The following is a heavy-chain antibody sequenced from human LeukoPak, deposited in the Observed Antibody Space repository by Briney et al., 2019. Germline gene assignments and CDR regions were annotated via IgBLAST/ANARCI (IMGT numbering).Heavy chain of an antibody. CDR1: GFTFNSYA. J-gene: IGHJ3*02. D-gene: IGHD6-19*01. CDR2: ISARGGTT. CDR3: AKEVAISVAVDAFAR. V-gene: IGHV3-23*01. Sequence: PGGSLRLSCAASGFTFNSYAMSWVRQAPGKGLEWVSAISARGGTTYYADSVKGRFTISRDNSKNTLYLQMNSLGAEDTAVYYCAKEVAISVAVDAFARWGQGTLVTVSS.